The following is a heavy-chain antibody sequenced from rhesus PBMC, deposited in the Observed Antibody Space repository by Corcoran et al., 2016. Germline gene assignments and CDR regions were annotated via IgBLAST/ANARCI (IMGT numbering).Heavy chain of an antibody. D-gene: IGHD5-42*01. Sequence: QVQLQESGPGLVKPSETLSLTCAVSGYSIRSGYYWGWLRQPPGKGLEWIGRIYGSGGSNYLNPSLKSRVTLSVDTSKNQFSLKLSSVTAADTAVYYCARVGSSWSEWDTVGTEWYFDLWGPGTPITISS. J-gene: IGHJ2*01. CDR2: IYGSGGSN. CDR3: ARVGSSWSEWDTVGTEWYFDL. V-gene: IGHV4S14*01. CDR1: GYSIRSGYY.